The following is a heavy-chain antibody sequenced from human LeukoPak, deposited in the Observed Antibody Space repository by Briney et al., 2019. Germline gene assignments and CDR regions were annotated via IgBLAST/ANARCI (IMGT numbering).Heavy chain of an antibody. Sequence: GGSLRLSCAASGFTFTTYGMHWVRQAPGKGLEWVAVIWYDGSNKYYADSVKGRFTISRDNSKNTLYLQMNSLRAEDTAVYYCAKSRWSFDYWGQGTLVTVSS. CDR2: IWYDGSNK. CDR1: GFTFTTYG. J-gene: IGHJ4*02. V-gene: IGHV3-33*06. CDR3: AKSRWSFDY. D-gene: IGHD6-13*01.